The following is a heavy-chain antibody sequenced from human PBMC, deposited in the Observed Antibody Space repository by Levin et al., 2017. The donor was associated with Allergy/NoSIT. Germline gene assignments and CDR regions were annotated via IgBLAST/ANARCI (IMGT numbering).Heavy chain of an antibody. Sequence: ASVKVSCKASGGTFSSYAISWVRQAPGQGLEWMGGIIPIFGTANYAQKFQGRVTITADESTSTAYMELSSLRSEDTAVYYCAGVDCSSTSCYLNYYYGMDVWGQGTTVTVSS. D-gene: IGHD2-2*01. V-gene: IGHV1-69*13. CDR2: IIPIFGTA. CDR3: AGVDCSSTSCYLNYYYGMDV. CDR1: GGTFSSYA. J-gene: IGHJ6*02.